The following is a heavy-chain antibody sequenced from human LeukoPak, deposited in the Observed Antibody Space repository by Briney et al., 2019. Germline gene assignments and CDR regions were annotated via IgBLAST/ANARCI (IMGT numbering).Heavy chain of an antibody. D-gene: IGHD6-19*01. V-gene: IGHV3-49*04. CDR2: IRSKAYGGTT. CDR1: GFTFGDYA. CDR3: TRRSWSSGWYYFDY. Sequence: PGRSLRLSCTASGFTFGDYAMSWVRQAPGKGQEWVGFIRSKAYGGTTEYAASVKGRFTISRDNSKSIAYLQMNSLKTEDTAVYYCTRRSWSSGWYYFDYWGQGTLVTVSS. J-gene: IGHJ4*02.